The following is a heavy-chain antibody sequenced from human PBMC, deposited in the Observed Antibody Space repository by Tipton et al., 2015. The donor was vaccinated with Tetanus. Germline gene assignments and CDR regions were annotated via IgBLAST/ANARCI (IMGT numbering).Heavy chain of an antibody. J-gene: IGHJ4*02. D-gene: IGHD3-10*01. V-gene: IGHV4-39*07. Sequence: TLSLTCTVSGGSVSSSTYYWGWIRQPPGKGLEWLGTIYYTGSTYYSPSLKSRVTISVDTSKNQFSLKLSSVTAADTAVYYCARDRGVSRGVDYWGQGTLVTVSS. CDR3: ARDRGVSRGVDY. CDR1: GGSVSSSTYY. CDR2: IYYTGST.